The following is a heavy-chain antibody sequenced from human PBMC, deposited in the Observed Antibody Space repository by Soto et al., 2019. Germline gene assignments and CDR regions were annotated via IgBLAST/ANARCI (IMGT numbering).Heavy chain of an antibody. CDR1: GYTFTSYY. CDR3: ARDREEDGDWFDP. V-gene: IGHV1-46*01. J-gene: IGHJ5*02. Sequence: QVQLVQSGAEVKKPGASVKVSCKASGYTFTSYYMHWVRQAPGQGLEWMGIINPSGGSTSYAQKFQGRVTMTSDTSTSTVYMDLSSLRSEDTAVYYCARDREEDGDWFDPWGQGTLVTVSS. D-gene: IGHD3-16*01. CDR2: INPSGGST.